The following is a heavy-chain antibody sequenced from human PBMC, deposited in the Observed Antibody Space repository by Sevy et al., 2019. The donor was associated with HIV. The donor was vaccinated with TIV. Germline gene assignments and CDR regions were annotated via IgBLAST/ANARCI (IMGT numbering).Heavy chain of an antibody. CDR3: ARGYCGGGSCTAFDP. CDR2: MYSGGSP. V-gene: IGHV3-53*01. J-gene: IGHJ5*02. CDR1: EFSISNNY. Sequence: GESLKISCAASEFSISNNYTAWVRQAPGKGLEWVSVMYSGGSPYYAVSVKGRFALSRDMSKNTVYFQMNSLRAEDTAVYYCARGYCGGGSCTAFDPWGQGTLVTVSS. D-gene: IGHD2-15*01.